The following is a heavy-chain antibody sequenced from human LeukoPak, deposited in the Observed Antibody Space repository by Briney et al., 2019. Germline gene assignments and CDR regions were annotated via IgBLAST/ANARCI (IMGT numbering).Heavy chain of an antibody. J-gene: IGHJ4*02. V-gene: IGHV4-59*01. CDR3: ARYDGYATLGCFDY. CDR2: IYYSGST. D-gene: IGHD5-24*01. Sequence: PSETLSLTCTVSGGSISSYYWSWIRQPPGKGLEWIGYIYYSGSTNYNPSLKSRVTISVDTPKNQFSLKLSSVTAADTAVYYCARYDGYATLGCFDYWGQGTLVTVSS. CDR1: GGSISSYY.